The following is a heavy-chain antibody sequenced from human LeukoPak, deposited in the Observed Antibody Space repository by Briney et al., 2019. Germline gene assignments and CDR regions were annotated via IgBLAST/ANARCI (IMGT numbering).Heavy chain of an antibody. Sequence: SVKVSCKASGGTFSSYAISWVRQAPGQGLEWMGGIIPIFGTANYAQKFQGRVTITADESTSTAYMELSSLRSEDTAAYYCAAGYYYRSGSYPYFDYWGQGTLVTVSS. D-gene: IGHD3-10*01. CDR3: AAGYYYRSGSYPYFDY. CDR1: GGTFSSYA. V-gene: IGHV1-69*13. CDR2: IIPIFGTA. J-gene: IGHJ4*02.